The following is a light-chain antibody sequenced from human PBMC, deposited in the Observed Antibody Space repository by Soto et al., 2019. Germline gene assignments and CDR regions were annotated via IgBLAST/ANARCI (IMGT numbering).Light chain of an antibody. CDR1: QSVTSNY. Sequence: EIAMTQSPATLSLSPGERATLYCWASQSVTSNYLAWYQQKPGQCPRLLIYGASSRATGIPDRFSGSGSGTDFTLTISRLEPEDFAVYYCQRYGSSSTFGQGTRLEIK. CDR2: GAS. J-gene: IGKJ5*01. CDR3: QRYGSSST. V-gene: IGKV3-20*01.